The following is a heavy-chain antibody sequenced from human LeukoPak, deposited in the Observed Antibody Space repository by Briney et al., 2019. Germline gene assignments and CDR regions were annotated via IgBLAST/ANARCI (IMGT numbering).Heavy chain of an antibody. CDR2: INSGGRST. J-gene: IGHJ4*02. V-gene: IGHV3-74*01. CDR3: ARDRGAYYYETGY. D-gene: IGHD3-22*01. CDR1: GLTSSSYW. Sequence: GGSLRLSCAASGLTSSSYWMHWVRQAPGKGLVWVSRINSGGRSTSYADSVKGRFTISRGNAKNTLYLQMNSLRAEDTAVYYCARDRGAYYYETGYWGQGILVTVSS.